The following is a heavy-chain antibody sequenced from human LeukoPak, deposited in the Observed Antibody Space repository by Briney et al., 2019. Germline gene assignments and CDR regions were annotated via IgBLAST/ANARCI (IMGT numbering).Heavy chain of an antibody. CDR1: GFSFSSYW. CDR3: ARVEDYDILTGFDY. V-gene: IGHV3-7*01. Sequence: GGSLRLSCAASGFSFSSYWMSWVRQAPGKGLEWVANIKQDGREKYYVDSVKGRFTISRDNAENSLYLQMNSLRAEDTAVYYCARVEDYDILTGFDYRGQGTLVTVSS. J-gene: IGHJ4*02. D-gene: IGHD3-9*01. CDR2: IKQDGREK.